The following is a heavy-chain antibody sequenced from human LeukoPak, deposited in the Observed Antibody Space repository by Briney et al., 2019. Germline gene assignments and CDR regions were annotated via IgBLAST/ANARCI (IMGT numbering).Heavy chain of an antibody. J-gene: IGHJ4*02. Sequence: KPSETLSLTCAVYGGSFSGYYWSWIRQPPGKGLEWIGEINHSGSTNYNPSLKSRVTISVDTSKNQFSLKLSSVTAADTAVYYCAREGYSSTSWGQGTLVTVSS. V-gene: IGHV4-34*01. D-gene: IGHD6-19*01. CDR3: AREGYSSTS. CDR2: INHSGST. CDR1: GGSFSGYY.